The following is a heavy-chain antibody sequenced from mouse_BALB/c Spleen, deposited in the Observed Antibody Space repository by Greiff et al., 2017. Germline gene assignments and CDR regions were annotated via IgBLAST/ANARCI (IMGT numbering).Heavy chain of an antibody. V-gene: IGHV1-80*01. J-gene: IGHJ2*01. Sequence: QVQLQQSGAELVRPGSSVKISCKASGYAFSSYWMNWVKQRPGQGLEWIGQIYPGDGDTNYNGKFKGKATLTADKSSSTAYMQLSSLTSEDSAVYFCARRGSSYEGYFDYWGQGTTLTVSS. CDR2: IYPGDGDT. D-gene: IGHD1-1*01. CDR3: ARRGSSYEGYFDY. CDR1: GYAFSSYW.